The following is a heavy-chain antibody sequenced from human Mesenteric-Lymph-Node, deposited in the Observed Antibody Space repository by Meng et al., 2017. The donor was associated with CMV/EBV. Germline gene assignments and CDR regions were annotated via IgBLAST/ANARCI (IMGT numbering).Heavy chain of an antibody. Sequence: ASVKVSCKASGYTFTSFGFSWVRQAPGQGLEWMGWISAYNGNTNYPQKFQGRVIMTTDTSTSTAYMELRSLRSDDTAVYYCARDVGFCSTTSCYRGRGYDYWGQGTLVTVSS. CDR1: GYTFTSFG. D-gene: IGHD2-2*02. CDR3: ARDVGFCSTTSCYRGRGYDY. V-gene: IGHV1-18*01. J-gene: IGHJ4*02. CDR2: ISAYNGNT.